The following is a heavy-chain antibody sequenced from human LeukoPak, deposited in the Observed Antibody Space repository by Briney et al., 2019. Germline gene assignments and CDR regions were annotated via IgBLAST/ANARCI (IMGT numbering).Heavy chain of an antibody. V-gene: IGHV5-51*01. D-gene: IGHD1-1*01. J-gene: IGHJ4*02. CDR1: GYSFTSYW. Sequence: GESLQISCQGSGYSFTSYWIGWVRQMPGKGLEWMGIIYPSDSDTRYSPSFQGQVTISADKSISTAYLQWSSLKASDTAMYYCARDLDSFFDYWGQGTLVTVSS. CDR2: IYPSDSDT. CDR3: ARDLDSFFDY.